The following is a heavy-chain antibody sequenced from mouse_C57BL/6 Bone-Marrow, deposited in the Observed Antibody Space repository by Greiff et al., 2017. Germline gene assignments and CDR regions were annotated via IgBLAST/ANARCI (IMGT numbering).Heavy chain of an antibody. V-gene: IGHV1-18*01. J-gene: IGHJ4*01. Sequence: VQLQQSGPELVKPGASVKIPCKASGYTFTDYNMDWVKQSHGKSLEWIGDINPNNGGTIYNQKFKGKATLTVDKSSSTAYMELRSLTSEDTAVYYCARSEPPLAMDDWGQGTSGTVSS. CDR3: ARSEPPLAMDD. CDR2: INPNNGGT. CDR1: GYTFTDYN.